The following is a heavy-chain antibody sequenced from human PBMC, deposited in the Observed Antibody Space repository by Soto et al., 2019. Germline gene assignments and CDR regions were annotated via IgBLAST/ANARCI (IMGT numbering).Heavy chain of an antibody. D-gene: IGHD6-13*01. CDR2: INHIGST. CDR3: ARGLGAAAAGRYYYYYYYMDV. V-gene: IGHV4-34*01. Sequence: QVQLQQWGAGLLKPSETLSLTCAVYGGSFSGYYWSWIRQPPGKGLEWIGEINHIGSTNYNPSLKSRVTISVDTSKNQFSLKLSSVTAADTAVYYCARGLGAAAAGRYYYYYYYMDVWGKGTTVTVSS. J-gene: IGHJ6*03. CDR1: GGSFSGYY.